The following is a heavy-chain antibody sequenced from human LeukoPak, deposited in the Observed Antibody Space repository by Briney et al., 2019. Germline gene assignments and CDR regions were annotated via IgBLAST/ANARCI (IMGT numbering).Heavy chain of an antibody. J-gene: IGHJ4*02. CDR1: GFTFSSYA. D-gene: IGHD6-13*01. V-gene: IGHV3-23*01. CDR2: ISDSAGST. CDR3: AKERGAAAVAYFDY. Sequence: GGSLRLSCAASGFTFSSYAMSRVRQAPGKGLQWASAISDSAGSTYYAASVKGRFTISRDNSKNTLYLQMNSLRAEDTAVYYCAKERGAAAVAYFDYWGQGTLVTVSS.